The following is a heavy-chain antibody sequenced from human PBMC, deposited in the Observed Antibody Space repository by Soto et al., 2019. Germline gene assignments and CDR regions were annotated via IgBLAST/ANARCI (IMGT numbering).Heavy chain of an antibody. CDR3: ARDTADSNWNPLYYFDY. D-gene: IGHD1-20*01. V-gene: IGHV4-31*03. CDR1: GGSISSGGYY. Sequence: PSETLSLTCTVPGGSISSGGYYWSWILQHPGKGLEWIGYIYYIGSTYYNPSLKSRVTISVDTSKNQFSLKLSSVTAADTAVYYCARDTADSNWNPLYYFDYWGQGTLVTVSS. J-gene: IGHJ4*02. CDR2: IYYIGST.